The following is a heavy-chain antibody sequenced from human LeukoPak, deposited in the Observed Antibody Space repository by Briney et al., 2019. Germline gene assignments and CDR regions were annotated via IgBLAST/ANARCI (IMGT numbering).Heavy chain of an antibody. CDR3: SKAIPNSGSYYFDY. J-gene: IGHJ4*02. CDR1: GFTFSSYA. V-gene: IGHV3-23*01. Sequence: PGGSLRLSCAASGFTFSSYAMSWVRQAPGKGLEWVSGISGSGGSTYFVDSVKGRFTISRDNSKNTLHLQMNSLRAEDTAVYYCSKAIPNSGSYYFDYWGQGTLVTVSS. D-gene: IGHD1-26*01. CDR2: ISGSGGST.